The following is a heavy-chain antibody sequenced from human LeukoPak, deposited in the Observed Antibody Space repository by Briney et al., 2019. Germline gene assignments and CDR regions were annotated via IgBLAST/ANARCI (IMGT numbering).Heavy chain of an antibody. CDR3: ARDFGKDTAMVLGGALDY. Sequence: GSLRLSCAASGFTFSSYSMNWVRQAPGKGLEWVSSISSSSSYIYYADSVKGRFTISRDNAKNSLYLQMNSLRAEDTAVYYCARDFGKDTAMVLGGALDYWGQGTLVTVSS. V-gene: IGHV3-21*01. D-gene: IGHD5-18*01. CDR1: GFTFSSYS. J-gene: IGHJ4*02. CDR2: ISSSSSYI.